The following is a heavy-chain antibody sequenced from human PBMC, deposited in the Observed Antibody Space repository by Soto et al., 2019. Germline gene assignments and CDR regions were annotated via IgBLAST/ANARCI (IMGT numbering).Heavy chain of an antibody. D-gene: IGHD4-17*01. Sequence: GGSLRLSCAAFGFTFSTYDMHWVRQAPGKGLEWVAVISYDGSNEYYADSVKGRFTISRDSFKNTLYLQMNSLRAEDTAVYYCSKPGDAYGYFRHWGQGTLVTVSS. CDR1: GFTFSTYD. V-gene: IGHV3-30*18. J-gene: IGHJ1*01. CDR3: SKPGDAYGYFRH. CDR2: ISYDGSNE.